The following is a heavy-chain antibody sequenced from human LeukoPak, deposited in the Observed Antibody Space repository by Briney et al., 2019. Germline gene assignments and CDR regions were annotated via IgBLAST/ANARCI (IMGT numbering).Heavy chain of an antibody. Sequence: GGSLRLSCAASGFTFSSYSMNWVRQAPGKGLECVSSISSSSSYIYYADSVKGRFTISRDNAKNSLYLQMNSLRAEDTAVYYCARAAGYYYDSSGYYLDAFDIWGQGTMVTVSS. J-gene: IGHJ3*02. CDR3: ARAAGYYYDSSGYYLDAFDI. CDR2: ISSSSSYI. D-gene: IGHD3-22*01. V-gene: IGHV3-21*01. CDR1: GFTFSSYS.